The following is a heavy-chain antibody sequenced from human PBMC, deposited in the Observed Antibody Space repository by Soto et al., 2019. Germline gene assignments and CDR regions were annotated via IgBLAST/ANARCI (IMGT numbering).Heavy chain of an antibody. CDR2: IYYSGST. CDR1: GGSISSGVYY. Sequence: SETLSLTCTVSGGSISSGVYYWSWIRQHPGKGLEWIGYIYYSGSTYYNPSLKSRVTISVDTSKNQFSLKLSSVTAADTAVYYCASSYYYDSSGYFDDYWGQGTLVTVSS. D-gene: IGHD3-22*01. CDR3: ASSYYYDSSGYFDDY. J-gene: IGHJ4*02. V-gene: IGHV4-31*03.